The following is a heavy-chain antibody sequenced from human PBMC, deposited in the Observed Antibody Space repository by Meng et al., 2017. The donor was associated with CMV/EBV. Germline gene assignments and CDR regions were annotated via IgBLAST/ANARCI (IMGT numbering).Heavy chain of an antibody. Sequence: IRSSSYYWGWIRQPPGKGLEWIGSIYYSGSTYYNPSLKSRVTISVDTSKNQFSLKLSSVTAADTAVYYCARHHPRLRYFDWFPNWFDPWGQGTLVTVSS. V-gene: IGHV4-39*01. CDR1: IRSSSYY. CDR3: ARHHPRLRYFDWFPNWFDP. D-gene: IGHD3-9*01. J-gene: IGHJ5*02. CDR2: IYYSGST.